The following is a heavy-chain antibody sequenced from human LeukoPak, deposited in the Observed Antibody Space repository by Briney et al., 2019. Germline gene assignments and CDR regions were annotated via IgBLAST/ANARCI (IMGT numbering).Heavy chain of an antibody. CDR3: AIVGTVTPRGGFDP. D-gene: IGHD6-13*01. Sequence: GGSLRLSCAASGFTFSGYDMHWVRQAPGKGLEWVAPVAYDGINIHYGESVKGRFTSSRDNAKNTLYLPKNSLTTEDTACYYCAIVGTVTPRGGFDPWGQGTLVTVSS. J-gene: IGHJ5*02. V-gene: IGHV3-30*03. CDR2: VAYDGINI. CDR1: GFTFSGYD.